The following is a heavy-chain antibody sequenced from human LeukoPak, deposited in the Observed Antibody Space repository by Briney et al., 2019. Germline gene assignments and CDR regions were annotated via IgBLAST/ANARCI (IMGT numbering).Heavy chain of an antibody. CDR2: IFTSGNT. D-gene: IGHD3-10*01. CDR3: ARHVGNSGSGSYLTYFDY. J-gene: IGHJ4*02. V-gene: IGHV4-4*07. Sequence: SETLSLTCTVSGGSISSYYWSWIRQPAGKGLEWIGRIFTSGNTKYNPPLKSRVTMSLDTSTNQFSLKLSSVTAADTAVYYCARHVGNSGSGSYLTYFDYWGQGTLVTVSS. CDR1: GGSISSYY.